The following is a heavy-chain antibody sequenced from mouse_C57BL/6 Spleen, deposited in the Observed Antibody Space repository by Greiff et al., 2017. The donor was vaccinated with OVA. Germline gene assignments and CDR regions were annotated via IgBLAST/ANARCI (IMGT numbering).Heavy chain of an antibody. CDR1: GYTFTSYW. CDR2: IDPSDSYT. J-gene: IGHJ2*01. CDR3: ARNEVNYFDY. D-gene: IGHD2-1*01. V-gene: IGHV1-69*01. Sequence: VQLQQPGAELVMPGASVKLSCKASGYTFTSYWMHWVKQRPGQGLEWIGEIDPSDSYTNYNQKSKGKSTLTVDKSSSTAYMQLSSLTSEDSAVYYCARNEVNYFDYWGQGTTLTVSS.